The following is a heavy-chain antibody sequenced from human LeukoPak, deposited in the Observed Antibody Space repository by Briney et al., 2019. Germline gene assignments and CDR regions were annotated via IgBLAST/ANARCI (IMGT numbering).Heavy chain of an antibody. J-gene: IGHJ5*01. CDR1: GYTFTSYA. CDR3: ARAYQPLGGLSFPDS. Sequence: ASVKVSCKASGYTFTSYAMNWVRQAPGQGLGWVGGVNTHTGNPTYAQGFTGLFVFSLDTSVTTAYLQISSLKAEDTAVYYCARAYQPLGGLSFPDSWGQGTLVTVSS. CDR2: VNTHTGNP. V-gene: IGHV7-4-1*02. D-gene: IGHD3-16*02.